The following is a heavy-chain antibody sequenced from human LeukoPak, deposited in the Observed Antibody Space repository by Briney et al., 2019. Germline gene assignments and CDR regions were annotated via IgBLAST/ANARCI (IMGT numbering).Heavy chain of an antibody. V-gene: IGHV3-30*02. CDR3: ARARGTGTTTYFDY. D-gene: IGHD1-7*01. J-gene: IGHJ4*02. CDR2: IRYDGSNK. Sequence: GGSLRLSCAASGFTFSRYGMHWVRQAPGKGLEWVAFIRYDGSNKYYADSVKGRFTISRDNSKNTLYLQMNSLRPEDTAVYYCARARGTGTTTYFDYWGQGTLVTVSS. CDR1: GFTFSRYG.